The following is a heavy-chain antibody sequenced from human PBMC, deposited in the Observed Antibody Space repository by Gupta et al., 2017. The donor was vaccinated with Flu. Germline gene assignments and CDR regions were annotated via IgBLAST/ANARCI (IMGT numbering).Heavy chain of an antibody. D-gene: IGHD3-10*01. CDR1: GGTFSSYA. CDR3: AGLLWFGDHNYYGMDV. J-gene: IGHJ6*02. V-gene: IGHV1-69*06. Sequence: QVQLVQSGAEVKKPGSSVKVSCKASGGTFSSYAISWVRQAPGQGLEWMGGIIPIFGTANYAQKFQGRVTITADKSTSTAYMELSSLRSEDTAVYYCAGLLWFGDHNYYGMDVWGQGTTVTVSS. CDR2: IIPIFGTA.